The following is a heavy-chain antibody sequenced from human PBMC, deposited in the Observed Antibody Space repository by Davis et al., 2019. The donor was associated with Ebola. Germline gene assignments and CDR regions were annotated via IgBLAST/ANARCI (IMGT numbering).Heavy chain of an antibody. CDR2: IKQDGSEK. J-gene: IGHJ4*02. D-gene: IGHD2-8*01. CDR1: GFTFSSYA. V-gene: IGHV3-7*01. Sequence: GESLKISCAASGFTFSSYAMSWVRQAPGKGLEWVANIKQDGSEKYYVDSVKGRFTISRDNAKNSLYLQMNSLRAEDTAVYYCARENGVCYFGYWGQGTLVTVSS. CDR3: ARENGVCYFGY.